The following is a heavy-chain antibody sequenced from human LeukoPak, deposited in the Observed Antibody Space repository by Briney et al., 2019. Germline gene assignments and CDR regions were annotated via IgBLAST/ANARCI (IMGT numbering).Heavy chain of an antibody. Sequence: SSQTLSLTCTVSGGSISSGGYYWSWIRQHPGKGLEWIGYIYYSGSTYYNPSLKSRVTISVDTSKNQFSLKLSSVTAADTAVYYCARSASDFWSGYSIDYWGQGTLVTVSS. D-gene: IGHD3-3*01. CDR3: ARSASDFWSGYSIDY. V-gene: IGHV4-31*03. J-gene: IGHJ4*02. CDR1: GGSISSGGYY. CDR2: IYYSGST.